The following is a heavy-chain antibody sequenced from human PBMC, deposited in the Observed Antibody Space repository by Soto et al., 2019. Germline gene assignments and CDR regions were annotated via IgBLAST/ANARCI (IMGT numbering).Heavy chain of an antibody. D-gene: IGHD3-3*01. J-gene: IGHJ4*02. Sequence: GASVKVSCKASGYTFTGYYMHWVRQAPGQGLERMGWINPDSGGTNYAQKFQGWVTMTRDTSISTAYMELSRLRSDDTAAYYCERGFVDTIFGVVDLDYWGQGTLVTVSS. V-gene: IGHV1-2*04. CDR1: GYTFTGYY. CDR2: INPDSGGT. CDR3: ERGFVDTIFGVVDLDY.